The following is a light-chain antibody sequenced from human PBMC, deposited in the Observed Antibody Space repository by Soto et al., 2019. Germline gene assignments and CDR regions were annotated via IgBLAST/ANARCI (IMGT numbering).Light chain of an antibody. CDR3: QQYGTSPYT. CDR1: QSISTY. J-gene: IGKJ2*01. CDR2: ATS. V-gene: IGKV1-39*01. Sequence: DIQMTQSPSSLSASVGDTVTITFRASQSISTYLIWYQQKPGKAPKLLIYATSSLQSGVPSRFSGSGSGTDFTLTISRLEPGDFAVYYCQQYGTSPYTFGQGTKV.